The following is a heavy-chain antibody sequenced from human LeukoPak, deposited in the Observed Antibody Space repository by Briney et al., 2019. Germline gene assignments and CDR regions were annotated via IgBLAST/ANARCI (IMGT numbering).Heavy chain of an antibody. CDR3: ARDRKYYYHMDV. J-gene: IGHJ6*03. CDR1: GGSISNYY. V-gene: IGHV4-39*07. CDR2: IYHSGST. Sequence: SETLSLTCTVSGGSISNYYWGWIRQSPGKGLEWIGSIYHSGSTYYNPSFKSRVTMSVDTSKNQFSLKLSSLTAADTAVYYCARDRKYYYHMDVWGKGTTVTVSS.